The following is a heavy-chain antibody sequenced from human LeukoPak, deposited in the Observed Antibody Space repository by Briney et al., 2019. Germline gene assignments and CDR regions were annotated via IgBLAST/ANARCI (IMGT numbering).Heavy chain of an antibody. Sequence: ASVKVSCKVSGYTLTELSTHWVRQAPGKGLEWMGGFDPEDGETIYAQKFQGRVTMTEDTSTDTAYMELSSLRSEDTAVYYCATDPFSSSWRPFDYWGQGTLVTVSS. CDR1: GYTLTELS. J-gene: IGHJ4*02. CDR2: FDPEDGET. V-gene: IGHV1-24*01. D-gene: IGHD6-13*01. CDR3: ATDPFSSSWRPFDY.